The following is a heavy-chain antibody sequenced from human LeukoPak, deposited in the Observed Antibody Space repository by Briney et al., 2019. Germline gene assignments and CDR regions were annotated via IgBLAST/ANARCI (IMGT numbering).Heavy chain of an antibody. CDR3: AKARRRVSSYYFDY. D-gene: IGHD6-13*01. CDR2: IRGSGGST. V-gene: IGHV3-23*01. Sequence: GGSLRLSCAPSGFTFSRYAMSWVRQAPRQGLEWVSGIRGSGGSTYYGESVKGRCTISRDNSKNTMYLQVNSRRAEDTAVYYCAKARRRVSSYYFDYGGQGTRVTVSS. CDR1: GFTFSRYA. J-gene: IGHJ4*02.